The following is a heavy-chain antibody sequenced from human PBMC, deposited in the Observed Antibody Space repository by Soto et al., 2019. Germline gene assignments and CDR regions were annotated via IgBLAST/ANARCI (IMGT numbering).Heavy chain of an antibody. CDR3: ARCPLGGVTTLSPCAFDI. Sequence: SVKVSCKASGYPFTRYYMHLVRQAPGQGLEWMGIINPSGGSTSYAQKFQGRVTMTRDTSTSTVYMELSSLRSEDTAVYYCARCPLGGVTTLSPCAFDIWGQGAMVTVSS. D-gene: IGHD4-17*01. CDR2: INPSGGST. CDR1: GYPFTRYY. V-gene: IGHV1-46*01. J-gene: IGHJ3*02.